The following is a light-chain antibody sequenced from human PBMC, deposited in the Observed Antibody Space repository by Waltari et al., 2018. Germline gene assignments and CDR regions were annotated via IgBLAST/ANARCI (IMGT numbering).Light chain of an antibody. V-gene: IGKV3-20*01. J-gene: IGKJ2*01. Sequence: EIVLTQSPGTLSLSPGERATLSFRASQSVIRSHLAWYQHKPGQAPMLLIYGACSRATGMPDSFIGSGSVTDFTLTISRLEPEDFAVYHCQQYNSSPYTFGQGTKLEIK. CDR1: QSVIRSH. CDR3: QQYNSSPYT. CDR2: GAC.